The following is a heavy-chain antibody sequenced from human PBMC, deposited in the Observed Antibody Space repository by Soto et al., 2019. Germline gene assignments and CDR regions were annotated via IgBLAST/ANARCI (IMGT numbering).Heavy chain of an antibody. CDR3: ARGGRQDIVVVVAPSMDV. CDR2: ITYDGSNK. CDR1: GFTFSSYA. V-gene: IGHV3-30-3*01. Sequence: PGGSLRLSCAASGFTFSSYAMHWVRQAPGKGLEWVAVITYDGSNKYYADSVKGRFTISRDNSKNTLYLQMNSLRAEDTAVYYCARGGRQDIVVVVAPSMDVWGQGTTVTVS. J-gene: IGHJ6*02. D-gene: IGHD2-15*01.